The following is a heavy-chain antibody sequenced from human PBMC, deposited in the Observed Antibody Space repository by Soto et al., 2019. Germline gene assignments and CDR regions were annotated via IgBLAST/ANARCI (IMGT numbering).Heavy chain of an antibody. J-gene: IGHJ4*02. CDR3: AKENGGSPIYYDFYR. V-gene: IGHV3-23*01. CDR1: GFTFSNFA. Sequence: PGGSLRLSCAASGFTFSNFAMSWVRQAPGMGLEWVSAISGSGVSTFYGDSVKGRFTISRDNSKNTLFLQMNSLRAEDTAVYYCAKENGGSPIYYDFYRGGQGTLVTVSS. D-gene: IGHD3-3*01. CDR2: ISGSGVST.